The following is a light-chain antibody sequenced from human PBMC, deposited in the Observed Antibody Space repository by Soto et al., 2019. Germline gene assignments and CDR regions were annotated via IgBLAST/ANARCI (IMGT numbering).Light chain of an antibody. J-gene: IGKJ3*01. CDR2: GAS. Sequence: EIVLPPSPGTLSLSPGERAPLSCRASQSVSSSYLAWYQQKPGQAPRLLIYGASSRATGIPDRFSGSGSGTDFTLTISRLEPEDFAVYYCQQYGSSPPTFGPGNKGDLK. CDR3: QQYGSSPPT. V-gene: IGKV3-20*01. CDR1: QSVSSSY.